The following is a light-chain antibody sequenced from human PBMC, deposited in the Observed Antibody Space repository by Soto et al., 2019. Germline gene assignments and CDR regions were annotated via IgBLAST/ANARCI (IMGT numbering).Light chain of an antibody. Sequence: VMTQSPATLSVSPGERATLSCWASETVATNLAWYQPTPGQAPRLLISGASTRAAGISDRFRGSGSGTEFTLTISSLRSEDSAIYYCQQYFEWPPMTFGQGTKVDI. J-gene: IGKJ1*01. CDR1: ETVATN. CDR3: QQYFEWPPMT. CDR2: GAS. V-gene: IGKV3-15*01.